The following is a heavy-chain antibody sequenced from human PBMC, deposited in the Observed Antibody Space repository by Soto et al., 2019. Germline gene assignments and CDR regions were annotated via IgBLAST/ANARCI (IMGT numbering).Heavy chain of an antibody. D-gene: IGHD3-22*01. J-gene: IGHJ4*02. CDR3: AKIPGDYYDSSGYYYYFDY. CDR2: ISGSGGST. CDR1: GFTFSSYA. Sequence: EVQLLESGGGLVQPGGSLRLSCAASGFTFSSYAMSWVRQAPGKGLEWVSAISGSGGSTYYADSVKGRFTISRDNSKNTLYLQRNSMRAEDTAVYYCAKIPGDYYDSSGYYYYFDYWGPGTLVTVSS. V-gene: IGHV3-23*01.